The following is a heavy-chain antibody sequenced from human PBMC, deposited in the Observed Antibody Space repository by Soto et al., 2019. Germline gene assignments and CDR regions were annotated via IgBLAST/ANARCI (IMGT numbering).Heavy chain of an antibody. CDR2: ISYDGSNK. CDR3: AKDPTPIASYYYYGMDV. CDR1: GFTFSSYG. J-gene: IGHJ6*02. Sequence: GGSLRLSCAASGFTFSSYGMHWVRQAPGKGLEWVAVISYDGSNKYYADSVKGRFTISRDNSKNTLYLQMNSLRAEDTAVYYCAKDPTPIASYYYYGMDVWGQGTTVTVS. V-gene: IGHV3-30*18. D-gene: IGHD6-13*01.